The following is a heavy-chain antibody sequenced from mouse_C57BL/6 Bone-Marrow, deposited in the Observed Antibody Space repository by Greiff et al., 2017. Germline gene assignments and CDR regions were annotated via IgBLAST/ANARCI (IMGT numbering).Heavy chain of an antibody. J-gene: IGHJ4*01. V-gene: IGHV1-55*01. CDR1: GYTFTSYW. Sequence: VQLQPGAELVKPGASVKMSCKASGYTFTSYWITWVKQRPGQGLEWIGDIYPGSGSTNYNEKFKSKATLTVDTSSSTAYMQLSSLTSEDSAVYYCARERGLLPYAMDYWGQGTSVTVSS. CDR2: IYPGSGST. D-gene: IGHD1-1*01. CDR3: ARERGLLPYAMDY.